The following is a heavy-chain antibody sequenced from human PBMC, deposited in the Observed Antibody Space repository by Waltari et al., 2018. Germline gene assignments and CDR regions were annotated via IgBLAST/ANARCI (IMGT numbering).Heavy chain of an antibody. CDR1: CSTFTCYH. CDR2: INPNSGGT. J-gene: IGHJ4*02. D-gene: IGHD3-10*01. V-gene: IGHV1-2*05. CDR3: ARGFVRPREVGGY. Sequence: QVQLVQSGAEVKKPGASVNVSCKASCSTFTCYHLHWVRQAPGQGLEWMGRINPNSGGTNYAQKFQGRVTMNRDTSISTAYMELSRLRSDDTDVYYCARGFVRPREVGGYWGQGTLVTVSS.